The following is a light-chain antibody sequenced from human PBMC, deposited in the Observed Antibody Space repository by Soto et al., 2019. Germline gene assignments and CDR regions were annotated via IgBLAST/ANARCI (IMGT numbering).Light chain of an antibody. J-gene: IGKJ1*01. Sequence: EIVMTQSPDTLSVSPGERATPCCRASQSVSNNYLAWYQQKPGQAPRLLIYGASNRATGIPDRFSGSGSGTDFTLTISRLEPEDFAVYYCQQYGSSGTLGQGTKVDIK. CDR1: QSVSNNY. CDR2: GAS. CDR3: QQYGSSGT. V-gene: IGKV3-20*01.